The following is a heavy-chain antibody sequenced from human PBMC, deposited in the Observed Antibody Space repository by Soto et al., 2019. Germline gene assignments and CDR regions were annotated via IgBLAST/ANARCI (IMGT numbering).Heavy chain of an antibody. CDR2: IYHGGST. V-gene: IGHV4-4*02. D-gene: IGHD3-10*01. CDR3: ASRITMVRGVRGDWFDP. J-gene: IGHJ5*02. Sequence: KPSETLSLTCAVSGGSISSSNWWSWVRQPPGKGLEWIGEIYHGGSTNYNPSLKSRVTISVDKSKNQFSLKLSSVTAADTAVYYCASRITMVRGVRGDWFDPWGQGTLVTVSS. CDR1: GGSISSSNW.